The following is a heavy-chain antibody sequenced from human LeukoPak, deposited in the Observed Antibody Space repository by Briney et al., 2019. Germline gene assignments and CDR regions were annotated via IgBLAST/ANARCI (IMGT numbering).Heavy chain of an antibody. J-gene: IGHJ5*02. CDR2: IIPIFGTA. Sequence: ASVKVSCKASGGTFSSYAITWVRQVPGQGLEWVGGIIPIFGTANYAQKFQGRVTITADESTSTAYMELSSLRSEDTAVYYCARCAVAASLYNWFDPWGQGTLVTVSS. D-gene: IGHD2-15*01. V-gene: IGHV1-69*13. CDR1: GGTFSSYA. CDR3: ARCAVAASLYNWFDP.